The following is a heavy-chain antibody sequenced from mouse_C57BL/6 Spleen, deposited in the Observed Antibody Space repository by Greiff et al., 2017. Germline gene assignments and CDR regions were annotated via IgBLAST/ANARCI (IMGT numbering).Heavy chain of an antibody. CDR1: GFTFSDYG. V-gene: IGHV5-17*01. J-gene: IGHJ2*01. CDR2: ISSGSSTI. CDR3: ARTGVFDYFDY. Sequence: EVKLVESGGGLVKPGGSLKFSCAASGFTFSDYGMHWVHQAPEQGLEWVAYISSGSSTIYYADTVKGRFTIARDNAKNTLFQQMTSLRSEDTAMYDCARTGVFDYFDYWGQGTTLTVSS.